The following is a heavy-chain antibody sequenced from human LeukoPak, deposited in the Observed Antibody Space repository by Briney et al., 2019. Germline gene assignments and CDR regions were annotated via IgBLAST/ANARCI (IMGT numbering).Heavy chain of an antibody. V-gene: IGHV3-23*01. CDR2: ISGSGGST. Sequence: GGSLRLSCAASGFTFSSYGMHWVRQAPGKGLEWVSAISGSGGSTYYADSVKGRFTISRDNSKNTLYLQMNSLRAEDTAVYYCAKASGSGSSDWFDPWGQGTLVTVSS. J-gene: IGHJ5*02. CDR3: AKASGSGSSDWFDP. D-gene: IGHD3-10*01. CDR1: GFTFSSYG.